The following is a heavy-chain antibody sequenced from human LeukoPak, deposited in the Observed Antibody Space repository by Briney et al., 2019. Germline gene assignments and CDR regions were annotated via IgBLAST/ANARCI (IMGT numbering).Heavy chain of an antibody. D-gene: IGHD4-17*01. CDR1: GFTLSSYW. J-gene: IGHJ4*02. CDR3: ARGSTTVTV. CDR2: IKQDGSEN. V-gene: IGHV3-7*01. Sequence: GGSLRLSCAASGFTLSSYWMSWVRQAPGKGLEWVANIKQDGSENYYVDSVKGRFTISRDNGKNSLYLRMNSLRAEDTAVYYCARGSTTVTVWGQGTLVTVSS.